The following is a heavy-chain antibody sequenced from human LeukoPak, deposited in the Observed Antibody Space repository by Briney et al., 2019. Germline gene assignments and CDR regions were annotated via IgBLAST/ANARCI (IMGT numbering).Heavy chain of an antibody. Sequence: SETLSLTCTVSGGSISSYYWSWIRQPPGKGLEWIGYIYYGGSTNYNPSLKSRVTISVDTSKNQFSLKLSSVTAADTAVYYCARVQYCSGGSCYPNYYYYMDVWGKGTTVTVSS. CDR3: ARVQYCSGGSCYPNYYYYMDV. CDR1: GGSISSYY. CDR2: IYYGGST. J-gene: IGHJ6*03. D-gene: IGHD2-15*01. V-gene: IGHV4-59*01.